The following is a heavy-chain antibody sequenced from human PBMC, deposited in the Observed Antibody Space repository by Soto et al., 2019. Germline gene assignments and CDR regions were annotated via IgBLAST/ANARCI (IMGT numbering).Heavy chain of an antibody. CDR1: GGSMSPGER. Sequence: PSEARPLPYTVSGGSMSPGERWSWGRQPPGKGLEWIGEIHHRGNSNYNPSLKSRVIISVDKSKNQFSLNLSSVTDADTAVYYCARAERQQQRDYWGQGTLVTVS. D-gene: IGHD6-13*01. J-gene: IGHJ4*02. V-gene: IGHV4-4*02. CDR3: ARAERQQQRDY. CDR2: IHHRGNS.